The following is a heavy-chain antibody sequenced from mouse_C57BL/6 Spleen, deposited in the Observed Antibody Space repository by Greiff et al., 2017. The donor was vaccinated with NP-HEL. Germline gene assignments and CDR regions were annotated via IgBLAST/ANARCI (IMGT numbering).Heavy chain of an antibody. J-gene: IGHJ4*01. CDR2: ISSGGSYT. V-gene: IGHV5-6*01. CDR3: ERARMLVTREAMDY. Sequence: EVQLVESGGDLVKPGGSLKLSCAASGFTFSSYCMSWVRQTPDKRLEWVATISSGGSYTYSPDSVKVRFPISRDNAKNTRYLQMRSLNSEDTDMYYYERARMLVTREAMDYWGQGTSVTVSS. CDR1: GFTFSSYC. D-gene: IGHD2-3*01.